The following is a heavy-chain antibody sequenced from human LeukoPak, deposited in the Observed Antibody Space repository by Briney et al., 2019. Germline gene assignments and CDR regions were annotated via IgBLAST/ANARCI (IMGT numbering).Heavy chain of an antibody. V-gene: IGHV3-7*01. D-gene: IGHD3-9*01. CDR1: GFTFSSYW. CDR3: ARSSYNANYDILTGGRFDP. Sequence: GGSLRLSCAASGFTFSSYWMSWVRQAPGKGLEWVANIKQDGSEKYYVDSVKGRFTISRDNAKNSLYLQMNSLRAEDTAVYYCARSSYNANYDILTGGRFDPWGQGTLVTVSS. J-gene: IGHJ5*02. CDR2: IKQDGSEK.